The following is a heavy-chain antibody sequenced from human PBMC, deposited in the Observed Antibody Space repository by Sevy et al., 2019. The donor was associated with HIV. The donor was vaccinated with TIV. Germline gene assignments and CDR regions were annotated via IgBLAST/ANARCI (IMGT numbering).Heavy chain of an antibody. V-gene: IGHV3-30*18. D-gene: IGHD1-26*01. CDR1: GFSFSYYG. CDR2: ISHDGINE. Sequence: GGSLRLSCIGSGFSFSYYGIHWVRQSPGKGLDWVALISHDGINEYYADSVKGRFTISRDNSKNTVYLQMNSLRNEDTAIYFCANAYSGSYSHSYLYSLDVWGQGTTVTVSS. J-gene: IGHJ6*02. CDR3: ANAYSGSYSHSYLYSLDV.